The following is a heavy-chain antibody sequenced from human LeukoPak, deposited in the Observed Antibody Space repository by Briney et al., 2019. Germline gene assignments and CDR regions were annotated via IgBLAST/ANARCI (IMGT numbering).Heavy chain of an antibody. CDR2: IYSGGST. J-gene: IGHJ4*02. CDR3: ARDLRDTAMVSLDY. D-gene: IGHD5-18*01. V-gene: IGHV3-66*01. CDR1: GFTVSSNY. Sequence: PGGSLRLSCAASGFTVSSNYMSWVRQAPGKGLEWVSVIYSGGSTYYADSVKGRFTISRDNSKNTLYLQMNSLRAEDTAVYYCARDLRDTAMVSLDYWGQGTLVTVSS.